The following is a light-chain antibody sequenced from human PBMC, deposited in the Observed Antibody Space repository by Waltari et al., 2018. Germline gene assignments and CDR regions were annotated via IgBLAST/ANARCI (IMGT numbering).Light chain of an antibody. Sequence: QSVLTQPPSASGTPGQRVTISCSGSSPNIGSNTVNWYQQLPGTAPKLLIYSNNQRPSGVPDRFSGSKSGTSASLAISGLQSEDEADYYCAAWDDSLNGGLFGTGTKVTVL. V-gene: IGLV1-44*01. CDR3: AAWDDSLNGGL. J-gene: IGLJ1*01. CDR2: SNN. CDR1: SPNIGSNT.